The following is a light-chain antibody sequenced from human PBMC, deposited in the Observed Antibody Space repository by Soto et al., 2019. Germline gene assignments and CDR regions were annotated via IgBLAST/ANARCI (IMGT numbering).Light chain of an antibody. CDR1: QSVSKNF. V-gene: IGKV3-20*01. Sequence: EIVLTQSPGTLSLSAGERATLSCRASQSVSKNFLAWYQQKPGQAPRLLISGASNRATGILDRFSGSGSGTDFSLTIARLEPEGLAVYFCQQYGSSSPTFGGGTNVAIK. CDR3: QQYGSSSPT. CDR2: GAS. J-gene: IGKJ4*01.